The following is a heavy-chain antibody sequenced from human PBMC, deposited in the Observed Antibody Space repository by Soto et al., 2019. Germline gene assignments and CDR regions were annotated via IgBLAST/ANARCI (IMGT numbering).Heavy chain of an antibody. J-gene: IGHJ6*03. D-gene: IGHD3-10*01. Sequence: GGSLRLSCAASGFTFSSYGMHWVRQAPGKGLEWVAVIWYDGSNKYYADSVKGRFTISRDNSKNTLYLQMNSLRAEDTAVYYCARGLWFGELYADGDMDVWGKGTTVTVSS. CDR3: ARGLWFGELYADGDMDV. CDR2: IWYDGSNK. V-gene: IGHV3-33*01. CDR1: GFTFSSYG.